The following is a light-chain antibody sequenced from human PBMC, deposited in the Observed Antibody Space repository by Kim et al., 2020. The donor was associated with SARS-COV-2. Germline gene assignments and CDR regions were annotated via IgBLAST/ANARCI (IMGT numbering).Light chain of an antibody. Sequence: GQTITFSSAGSSGGVGCNNLDSYQQQHRGKATNLIIYEVNKPPGGVSNRFSGSKCGNTASLTISGHQEEDEDDYYCCSYAGSSTWVFGGGTKLTVL. CDR2: EVN. CDR1: SGGVGCNNL. CDR3: CSYAGSSTWV. V-gene: IGLV2-23*02. J-gene: IGLJ3*02.